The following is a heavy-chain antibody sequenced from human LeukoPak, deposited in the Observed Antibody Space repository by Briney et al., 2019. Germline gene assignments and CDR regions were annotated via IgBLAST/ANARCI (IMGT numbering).Heavy chain of an antibody. CDR1: GGTFSSYA. J-gene: IGHJ5*02. D-gene: IGHD3-22*01. CDR3: ARGGDYYDSNGSWFDP. CDR2: IIPILGIA. V-gene: IGHV1-69*04. Sequence: EASVKVSCKASGGTFSSYAISWVRQAPGQGLEWMGRIIPILGIANYAQKFQGRVTITADKSTSTAYMELSSLRSEDTAVYYCARGGDYYDSNGSWFDPWGQGTLVTVSS.